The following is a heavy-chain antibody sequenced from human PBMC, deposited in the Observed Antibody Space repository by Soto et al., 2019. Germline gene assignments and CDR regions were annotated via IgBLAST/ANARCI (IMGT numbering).Heavy chain of an antibody. Sequence: EGQLVESGGGLVKPGGSLRLSCAASAFTFSSYSMNWVRQAPGKGLEWVSSISISSSYIYYADSVKGRFTISRDSVKNSLYRQMNSLRGEDTAVYYCARDRFVLMVYDIPRGAFDIWGQGTMVTVS. CDR1: AFTFSSYS. J-gene: IGHJ3*02. CDR2: ISISSSYI. V-gene: IGHV3-21*06. CDR3: ARDRFVLMVYDIPRGAFDI. D-gene: IGHD2-8*01.